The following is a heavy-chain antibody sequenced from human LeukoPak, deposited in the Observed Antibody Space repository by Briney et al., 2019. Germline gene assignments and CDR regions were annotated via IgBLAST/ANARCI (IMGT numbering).Heavy chain of an antibody. D-gene: IGHD3-3*01. CDR1: SXSGYX. J-gene: IGHJ4*02. CDR2: INHSGST. CDR3: ARGLITIFGVALDY. V-gene: IGHV4-34*01. Sequence: SXSGYXXSWIRQPPGKGLEWIGEINHSGSTNYNPSLKSRVTISVDTSKNQFSLKLSSVTAADTAVYYCARGLITIFGVALDYWGQGTXVTXSS.